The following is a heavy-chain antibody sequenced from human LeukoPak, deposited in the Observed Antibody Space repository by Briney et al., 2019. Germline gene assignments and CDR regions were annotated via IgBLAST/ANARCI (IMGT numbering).Heavy chain of an antibody. CDR3: ARQIAVAGTGIAAFDI. V-gene: IGHV4-39*01. CDR2: INHSGST. D-gene: IGHD6-19*01. Sequence: SETLSLTCTVSGGSISSSSYYWGWIRQPPGKGLEWIVEINHSGSTNYNPSLKSRVTISVDTSKNQFSLKLSSVTAANTAVYYCARQIAVAGTGIAAFDIWGQGTMVTVSS. J-gene: IGHJ3*02. CDR1: GGSISSSSYY.